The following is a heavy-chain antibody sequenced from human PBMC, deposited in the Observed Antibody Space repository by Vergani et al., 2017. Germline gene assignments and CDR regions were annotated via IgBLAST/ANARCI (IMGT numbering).Heavy chain of an antibody. CDR3: ARLSTVTTRWDGEVELSRDAFDI. Sequence: EVQLVQSGAEVKKPGESLKISCKGSGFSFSTYWIGWVRQMPGKGLEWMGLIFPGDSQIRSSLSFQGRVTISADKSISTAYLQWYSLQASDTAMYYCARLSTVTTRWDGEVELSRDAFDIWGQGTMVTVSS. D-gene: IGHD4-17*01. J-gene: IGHJ3*02. CDR2: IFPGDSQI. V-gene: IGHV5-51*01. CDR1: GFSFSTYW.